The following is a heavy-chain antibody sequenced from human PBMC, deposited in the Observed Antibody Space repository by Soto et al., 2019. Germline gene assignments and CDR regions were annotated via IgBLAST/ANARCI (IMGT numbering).Heavy chain of an antibody. V-gene: IGHV4-38-2*01. J-gene: IGHJ5*02. CDR2: IYHSGST. D-gene: IGHD6-13*01. CDR1: GYPISSGYY. CDR3: ARTKVPSSWYPNWFDP. Sequence: PSETLSLTCAVSGYPISSGYYWGWIRQPPGKGLEWIGSIYHSGSTYYNPSLKSRVTISVDTSKNQFSLKLSSVTAADTAVYYCARTKVPSSWYPNWFDPWGQGTLV.